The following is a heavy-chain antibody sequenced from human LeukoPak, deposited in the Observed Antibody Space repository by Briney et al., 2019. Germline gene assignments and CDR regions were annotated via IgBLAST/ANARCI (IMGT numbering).Heavy chain of an antibody. CDR1: GGPISSGGYY. CDR2: IYYSGST. CDR3: ARGIHYYYGMDV. V-gene: IGHV4-31*03. J-gene: IGHJ6*02. D-gene: IGHD6-13*01. Sequence: SQTLSLTCTVSGGPISSGGYYWSWIRQHPGKGLEWIGYIYYSGSTYYNPSLKSRVTISVDTSKNQFSLKLSSVTAADTAVYYCARGIHYYYGMDVWGQGTTVTVSS.